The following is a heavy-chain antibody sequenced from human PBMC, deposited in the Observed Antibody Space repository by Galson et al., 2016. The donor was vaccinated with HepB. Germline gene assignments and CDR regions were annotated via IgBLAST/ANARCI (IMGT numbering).Heavy chain of an antibody. D-gene: IGHD6-19*01. CDR2: ISYTGLSS. J-gene: IGHJ6*02. V-gene: IGHV3-23*01. CDR1: GFTCGDFA. Sequence: SLRLSCAASGFTCGDFAMTWVRQVPGKRREWVSAISYTGLSSDYADSVKGRFTIARTNAKNSLSLQMNSLRADDTAVYYCARSGAWSISWMDLWGQGATVTVSS. CDR3: ARSGAWSISWMDL.